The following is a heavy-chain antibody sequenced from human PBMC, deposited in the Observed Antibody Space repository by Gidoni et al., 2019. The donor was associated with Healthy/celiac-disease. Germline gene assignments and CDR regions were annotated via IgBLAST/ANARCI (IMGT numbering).Heavy chain of an antibody. V-gene: IGHV3-9*01. D-gene: IGHD1-26*01. CDR2: ISWNSGSI. CDR3: AKGGSKWELLFYFDY. J-gene: IGHJ4*02. CDR1: GFTFDDYA. Sequence: EVQLVESGGGLVQPGRSLRLSCAASGFTFDDYAMHWVRQAPGKGLEWVSGISWNSGSIGYADSVKGRFTISRDNAKNSLYLQMNSLRAEDTALYYCAKGGSKWELLFYFDYWGQGTLVTVSS.